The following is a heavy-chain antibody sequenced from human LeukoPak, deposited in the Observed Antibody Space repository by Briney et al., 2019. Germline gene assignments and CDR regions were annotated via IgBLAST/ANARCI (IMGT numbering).Heavy chain of an antibody. CDR2: IYYSGST. CDR3: ARRITIFGVVDY. Sequence: SETLSLTCTVSGGSISSYYWSWIRQPPGKGLEWIGYIYYSGSTNYNPSLKSRVTISVDTSKNQFSLKLSSVTAADTAVYYCARRITIFGVVDYWGQGTLVTASS. V-gene: IGHV4-59*01. J-gene: IGHJ4*02. CDR1: GGSISSYY. D-gene: IGHD3-3*01.